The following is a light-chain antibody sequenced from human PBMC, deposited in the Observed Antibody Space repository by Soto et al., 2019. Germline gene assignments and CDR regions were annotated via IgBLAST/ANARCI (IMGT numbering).Light chain of an antibody. CDR1: SSDVGNYNY. V-gene: IGLV2-11*01. Sequence: QSVLTQPRSVSGSPGQSVTISCTGTSSDVGNYNYVSWYQQHPGKAPKFMMYDVNKWPSGVPDRFSGSKSGNTASLTISGLQAEDEADYYCCSYAGSDTYVLFGGGTKVTVL. CDR3: CSYAGSDTYVL. J-gene: IGLJ2*01. CDR2: DVN.